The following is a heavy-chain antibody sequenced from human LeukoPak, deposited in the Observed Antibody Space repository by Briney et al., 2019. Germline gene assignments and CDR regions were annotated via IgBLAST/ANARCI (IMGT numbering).Heavy chain of an antibody. CDR1: GFTFNNYG. D-gene: IGHD2-21*02. Sequence: PGGSLRLSCAASGFTFNNYGIHWVRQAPGKGLEWVAVISYDGSNKYYADSVKGRFTISRDNSKNTLYLQMNSLRAEDTAVYYCARVHLPYCGGDCYSYYFDYWGQGTLVTVSS. CDR2: ISYDGSNK. J-gene: IGHJ4*02. CDR3: ARVHLPYCGGDCYSYYFDY. V-gene: IGHV3-30*03.